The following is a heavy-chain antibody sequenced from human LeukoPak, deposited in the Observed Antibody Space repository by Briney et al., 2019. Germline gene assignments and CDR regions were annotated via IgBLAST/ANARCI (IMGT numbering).Heavy chain of an antibody. Sequence: PSETLSHTPTVPVGSISSSSYCSSWIRQPAGEGLEWNVCIYISASTTYNPSLTSRATISVNTSKNRFFLKLSSVTAADTAVYYCARSLGWYVVYWGQGTLVTVAS. V-gene: IGHV4-61*02. J-gene: IGHJ4*02. CDR1: VGSISSSSYC. CDR3: ARSLGWYVVY. D-gene: IGHD6-19*01. CDR2: IYISAST.